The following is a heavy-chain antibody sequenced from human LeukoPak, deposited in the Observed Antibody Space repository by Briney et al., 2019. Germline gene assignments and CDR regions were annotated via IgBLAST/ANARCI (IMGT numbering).Heavy chain of an antibody. D-gene: IGHD2-15*01. CDR3: ARDPGGTDRYYFDY. CDR1: GGSISSYY. J-gene: IGHJ4*02. CDR2: IYYSGST. V-gene: IGHV4-59*01. Sequence: SETLSLTCTVSGGSISSYYWSWIRQPPGKGLEWIGYIYYSGSTSYNPSLKSRVTISVDTSKNQFSLKLSSVTAADTAVYYCARDPGGTDRYYFDYWGQGTLVTVSS.